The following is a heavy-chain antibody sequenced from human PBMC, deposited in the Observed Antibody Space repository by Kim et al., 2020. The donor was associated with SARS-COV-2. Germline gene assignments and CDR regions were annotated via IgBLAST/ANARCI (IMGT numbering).Heavy chain of an antibody. Sequence: GGSLRLSCAASGFTFSSYSMNWVRQAPGKGLEWVSSISSSSSYIYYADSVKGRFTISRDNAKNSLYLQMNSLRAEDTAVYYCARGGRDGYNYNYWGQGTLVTVSS. CDR2: ISSSSSYI. J-gene: IGHJ4*02. CDR1: GFTFSSYS. V-gene: IGHV3-21*01. CDR3: ARGGRDGYNYNY. D-gene: IGHD5-12*01.